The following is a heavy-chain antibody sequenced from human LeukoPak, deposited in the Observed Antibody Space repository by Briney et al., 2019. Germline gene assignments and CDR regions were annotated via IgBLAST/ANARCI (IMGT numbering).Heavy chain of an antibody. CDR3: ARPNVAALDAFDI. Sequence: GGSLKISFKGSGSRFTSYWIGWVRRMPGKGLEWRGIIYPGDSHPRYSPSFQGQVPISADKSISTAYLQWSSLKASDTAMYYCARPNVAALDAFDIWGQGTMVTVSS. CDR2: IYPGDSHP. V-gene: IGHV5-51*01. J-gene: IGHJ3*02. CDR1: GSRFTSYW. D-gene: IGHD6-13*01.